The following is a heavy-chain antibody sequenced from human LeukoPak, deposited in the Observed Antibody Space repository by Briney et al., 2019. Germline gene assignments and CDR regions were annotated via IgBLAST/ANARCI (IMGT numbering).Heavy chain of an antibody. CDR3: ARVDGKLPYSSSLND. V-gene: IGHV3-20*04. D-gene: IGHD6-13*01. CDR1: GFTFDDYG. CDR2: INWNGGST. Sequence: GGSLRLSCAASGFTFDDYGMSWVRQAPGKGLEWVSGINWNGGSTGYADSVKGRFTISRDNAKNSLYLQMNSLRAEDTALYYCARVDGKLPYSSSLNDWGQGTLVTVSS. J-gene: IGHJ4*02.